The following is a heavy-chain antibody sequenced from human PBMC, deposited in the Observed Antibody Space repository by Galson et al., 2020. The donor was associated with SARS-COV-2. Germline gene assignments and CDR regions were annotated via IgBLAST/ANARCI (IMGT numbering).Heavy chain of an antibody. V-gene: IGHV3-15*01. D-gene: IGHD4-17*01. CDR1: GFTFSNAW. Sequence: GESLKNSCADSGFTFSNAWMSWVRQAPGKGQEWVGRVKSKNDGGTTDYAAPVKGRFIISRDDSKNTLYLQMDSLKTEDTAVYYCTWTTVTLQWDFWGQGTQVTVSS. CDR2: VKSKNDGGTT. J-gene: IGHJ4*02. CDR3: TWTTVTLQWDF.